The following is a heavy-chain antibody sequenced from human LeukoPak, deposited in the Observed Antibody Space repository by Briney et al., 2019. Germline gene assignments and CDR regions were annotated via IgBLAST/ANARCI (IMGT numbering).Heavy chain of an antibody. CDR3: AKDSCSSTSCYWDY. J-gene: IGHJ4*02. CDR1: GFTFSSYA. Sequence: GGSLRLSCAASGFTFSSYAMSWVRQAPGKGLEWVSATSGSGGGTYYADSVKGRFTISRDNSKNTLYLQMNSLRAEDTAVYYCAKDSCSSTSCYWDYWGQGTLVTVSS. CDR2: TSGSGGGT. D-gene: IGHD2-2*01. V-gene: IGHV3-23*01.